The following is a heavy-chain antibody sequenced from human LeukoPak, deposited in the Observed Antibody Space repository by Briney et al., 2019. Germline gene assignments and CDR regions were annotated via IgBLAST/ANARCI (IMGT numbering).Heavy chain of an antibody. CDR1: GYTFTGYY. J-gene: IGHJ4*02. CDR2: INPNSGVT. D-gene: IGHD6-19*01. Sequence: ASVKVSCKASGYTFTGYYIHWVRQAPGQGLEWMGWINPNSGVTHYPQKFQGRVTMTRDTSIRTAYMEVSSLRSYDTAVYYCARGQQWLEAFDYWGLGTLVTVSS. CDR3: ARGQQWLEAFDY. V-gene: IGHV1-2*02.